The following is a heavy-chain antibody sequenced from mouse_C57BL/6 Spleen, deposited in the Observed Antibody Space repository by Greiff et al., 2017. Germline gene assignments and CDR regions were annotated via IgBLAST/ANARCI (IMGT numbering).Heavy chain of an antibody. CDR3: ASLYGNYLAWFAY. CDR2: IDPEDGET. D-gene: IGHD2-1*01. CDR1: GFNIKDYY. J-gene: IGHJ3*01. V-gene: IGHV14-2*01. Sequence: EVKLVESGAELVKPGASVKLSCTASGFNIKDYYMHWVKQRTEQGLEWIGRIDPEDGETKYAPKFQGKATITADTSSNTAYLQLSSLTSEDTAVYYCASLYGNYLAWFAYWGQGTLVTVSA.